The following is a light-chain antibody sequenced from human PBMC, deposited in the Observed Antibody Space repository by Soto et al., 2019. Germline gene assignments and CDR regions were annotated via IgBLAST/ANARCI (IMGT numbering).Light chain of an antibody. J-gene: IGKJ3*01. Sequence: EIVLTQSPGTLSLSPGERATLSCRASQSVSSSYLAWYQQKPGQAPRLLIYGASSRATGIPDRFSGSGSGTGFTRTISRLEAEDFAVYYCQQYGSSLLFTFGPGTKVHIK. CDR3: QQYGSSLLFT. CDR1: QSVSSSY. CDR2: GAS. V-gene: IGKV3-20*01.